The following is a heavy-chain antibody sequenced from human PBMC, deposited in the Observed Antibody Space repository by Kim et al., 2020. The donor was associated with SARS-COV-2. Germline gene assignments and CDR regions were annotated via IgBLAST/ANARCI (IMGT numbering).Heavy chain of an antibody. CDR1: GGSISGSSRY. J-gene: IGHJ4*01. V-gene: IGHV4-39*01. Sequence: SETLSLTCAVSGGSISGSSRYWGRLRQPPKLGLVWIGCIYGSGRTYYNPSLRRRTTLTEDTTKNQLLLKHTLVSAAATALYYSEGLLGALAGTDFDYW. CDR3: EGLLGALAGTDFDY. CDR2: IYGSGRT. D-gene: IGHD1-26*01.